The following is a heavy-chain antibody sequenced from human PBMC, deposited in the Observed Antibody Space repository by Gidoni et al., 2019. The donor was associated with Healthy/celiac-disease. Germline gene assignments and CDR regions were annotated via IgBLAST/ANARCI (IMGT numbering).Heavy chain of an antibody. CDR1: GYTFTGYY. Sequence: QVQLVQSGAEVKKPGASVKVSCKASGYTFTGYYMHWVRQAPGQGLEWMGWINPNSGGTNYAQKFQGWVTMTRDTSISTAYMELSRLRSDDTAVYYCARHTRPRTYYYGSGSYSIEPYFDYWGQGTLVTVSS. CDR2: INPNSGGT. V-gene: IGHV1-2*04. CDR3: ARHTRPRTYYYGSGSYSIEPYFDY. J-gene: IGHJ4*02. D-gene: IGHD3-10*01.